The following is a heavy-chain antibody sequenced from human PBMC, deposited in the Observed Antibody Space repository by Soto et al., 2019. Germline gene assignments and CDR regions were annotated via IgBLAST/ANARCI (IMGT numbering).Heavy chain of an antibody. Sequence: QVQLVESGGGVVQPGKSLRLSCAASGFTFSTYDMHWVRQAPGKGLEWVAVIWYDGSNKYHGDSLKGRFTISRDNSNNTLYLQINNLRAEDTAVYYCGRDGALGDTAVVDSWGQGTLVTVSS. J-gene: IGHJ4*02. CDR3: GRDGALGDTAVVDS. CDR2: IWYDGSNK. D-gene: IGHD5-18*01. CDR1: GFTFSTYD. V-gene: IGHV3-33*01.